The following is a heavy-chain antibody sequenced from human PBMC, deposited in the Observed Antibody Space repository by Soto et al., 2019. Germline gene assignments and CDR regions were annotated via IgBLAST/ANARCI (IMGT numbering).Heavy chain of an antibody. V-gene: IGHV4-34*01. D-gene: IGHD6-19*01. Sequence: NPSETLSLTCAVYGGSFSGYFWNWIRQTPGKGLEWIGKVNHNGRSNYNPSLKSRVTISLDMSKNQISLKLTSVTAADTAVYYCARGGSSDWQVAFDFWGQGTMVTVSS. CDR3: ARGGSSDWQVAFDF. CDR2: VNHNGRS. CDR1: GGSFSGYF. J-gene: IGHJ3*01.